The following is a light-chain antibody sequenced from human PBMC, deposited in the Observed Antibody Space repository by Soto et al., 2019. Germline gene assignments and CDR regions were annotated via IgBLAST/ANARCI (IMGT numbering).Light chain of an antibody. CDR1: QSVSSY. Sequence: EMVLTQSPATLSLSPGESATRSCRASQSVSSYLAWYQQKPGQAPRLLIYDASNRATGIPARFSGSGSGTDFTLTISSLEPEDFAVYYCQQRSNFGPGTKVDIK. CDR3: QQRSN. J-gene: IGKJ3*01. V-gene: IGKV3-11*01. CDR2: DAS.